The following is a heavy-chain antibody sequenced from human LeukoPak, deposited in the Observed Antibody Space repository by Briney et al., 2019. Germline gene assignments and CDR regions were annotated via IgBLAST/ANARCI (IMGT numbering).Heavy chain of an antibody. CDR2: ISSSSSYI. Sequence: PGGALRLSCAASGFTFSSYAMSWVRPAPGKGLEWVSSISSSSSYIYYADSVKGRFTISRDNAKNSLYLQMNSLRAEDTAVYYCARSTRRDKKYYYYYMDVWGKGTTVTVSS. CDR3: ARSTRRDKKYYYYYMDV. J-gene: IGHJ6*03. V-gene: IGHV3-21*01. D-gene: IGHD5-24*01. CDR1: GFTFSSYA.